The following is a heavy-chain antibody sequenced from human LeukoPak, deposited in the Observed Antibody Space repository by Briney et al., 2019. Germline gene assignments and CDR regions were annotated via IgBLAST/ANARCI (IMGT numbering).Heavy chain of an antibody. CDR2: INPNSGGT. CDR1: GYTFTGYY. D-gene: IGHD6-13*01. J-gene: IGHJ4*02. Sequence: ASVKVSCKASGYTFTGYYMHWVRQAPGQGLEWMGWINPNSGGTNYAQKFQGRVTMTRDTSTSTVYMELSSLRSEDTAVYYCAREVSAAQLSTQRSGYFDYWGQGTLVTVSS. CDR3: AREVSAAQLSTQRSGYFDY. V-gene: IGHV1-2*02.